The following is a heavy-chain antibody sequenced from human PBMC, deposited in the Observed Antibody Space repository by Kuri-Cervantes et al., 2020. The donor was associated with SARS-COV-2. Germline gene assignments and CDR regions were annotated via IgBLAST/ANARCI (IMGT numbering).Heavy chain of an antibody. D-gene: IGHD4/OR15-4a*01. J-gene: IGHJ5*02. CDR2: IYHSGST. CDR3: ARDPNANHNNWFDP. CDR1: GYSISSGYY. V-gene: IGHV4-38-2*02. Sequence: SETLSLTCTDSGYSISSGYYWGWIRQPPGKGLEWIGSIYHSGSTYYNPSLKSRVTISVDTSKNQFSLKLSSVTAADTAVYYCARDPNANHNNWFDPWGQGTLVTVSS.